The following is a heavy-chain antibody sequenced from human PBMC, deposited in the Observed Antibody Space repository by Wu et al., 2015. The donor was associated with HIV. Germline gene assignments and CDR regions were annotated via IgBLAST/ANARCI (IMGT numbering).Heavy chain of an antibody. CDR1: GYTFTSYY. D-gene: IGHD5-18*01. CDR2: IIPIFGTA. Sequence: QVQLVQSGAEVKKPGASVKVSCKASGYTFTSYYMHWVRQAPGQGLEWMGGIIPIFGTANYAQKFQGRVTITADESTSTAYMELSSLRSEDTAVYYCARAADTAMADFDYWGQGTLVTVSS. V-gene: IGHV1-69*01. CDR3: ARAADTAMADFDY. J-gene: IGHJ4*02.